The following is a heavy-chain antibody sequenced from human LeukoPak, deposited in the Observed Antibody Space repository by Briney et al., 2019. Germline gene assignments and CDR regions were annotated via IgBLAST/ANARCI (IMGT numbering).Heavy chain of an antibody. D-gene: IGHD6-19*01. V-gene: IGHV4-39*01. CDR1: GGSISSRRYY. J-gene: IGHJ3*02. CDR3: ARRREAVAGTGTFDI. CDR2: FYYSGST. Sequence: PSETLSLTCTVSGGSISSRRYYWGWIRQPPGKGLEWIGSFYYSGSTYYNPSLKSRVTISVDTSKNQFSLKLRSVTATDTAMYYCARRREAVAGTGTFDIWGQGTMVTVFS.